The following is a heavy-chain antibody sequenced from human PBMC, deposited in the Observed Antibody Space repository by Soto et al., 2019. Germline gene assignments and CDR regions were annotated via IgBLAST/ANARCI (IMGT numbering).Heavy chain of an antibody. Sequence: ASVKVSCKASGYTFTSYAMHWVRQAPGQRLEWMGWINAGNGNTKYSQKFQGRVTITRDTSASTAYMELSSLRSEDTAVYYCARAWAPVTIFGVVHNDYYYMDVWGKGTTVTVSS. CDR3: ARAWAPVTIFGVVHNDYYYMDV. J-gene: IGHJ6*03. CDR2: INAGNGNT. V-gene: IGHV1-3*01. CDR1: GYTFTSYA. D-gene: IGHD3-3*01.